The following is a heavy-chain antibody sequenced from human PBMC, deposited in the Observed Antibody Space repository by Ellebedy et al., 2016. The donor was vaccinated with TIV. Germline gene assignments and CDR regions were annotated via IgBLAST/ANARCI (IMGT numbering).Heavy chain of an antibody. CDR3: AKDGNEYYFDY. CDR2: IWYDGSNK. J-gene: IGHJ4*02. CDR1: GFTFSSYG. D-gene: IGHD1-1*01. Sequence: GGSLRLXXAASGFTFSSYGMHWVRQAPGKGLEWVAVIWYDGSNKYYADSVKGRFTISRDNSKNTLYLQMNSLRAEDTAVYYCAKDGNEYYFDYWGQGTLVTVSS. V-gene: IGHV3-30*02.